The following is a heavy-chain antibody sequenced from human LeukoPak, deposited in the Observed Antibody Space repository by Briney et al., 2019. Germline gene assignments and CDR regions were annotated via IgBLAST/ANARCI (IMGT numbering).Heavy chain of an antibody. V-gene: IGHV3-30-3*01. Sequence: PGGSLRLSCAASGFTFSSYAMHWVRQAPGKGLEWVAVISYDGSNKYYADSVKGRFTISRDNSKNTLYLQMNSLRAEDTAVYYCARDNPSYRKYYDFWSGYSASGYFDYWGQGTLVTVSS. J-gene: IGHJ4*02. CDR3: ARDNPSYRKYYDFWSGYSASGYFDY. CDR2: ISYDGSNK. CDR1: GFTFSSYA. D-gene: IGHD3-3*01.